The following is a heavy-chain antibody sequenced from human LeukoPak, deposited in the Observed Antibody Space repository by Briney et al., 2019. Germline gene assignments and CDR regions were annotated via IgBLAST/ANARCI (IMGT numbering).Heavy chain of an antibody. D-gene: IGHD3-10*01. CDR3: ARLNYYGSGSYYNWFDP. CDR2: IYYSGST. J-gene: IGHJ5*02. CDR1: GGSISTDS. V-gene: IGHV4-59*01. Sequence: SETLSLTCTVSGGSISTDSWNWIRQPPGKGLEWIGYIYYSGSTNYNPSLKSRVTISVDTSKNQFSLKLSSVTAADTAVYYCARLNYYGSGSYYNWFDPWGQGTLVTVSS.